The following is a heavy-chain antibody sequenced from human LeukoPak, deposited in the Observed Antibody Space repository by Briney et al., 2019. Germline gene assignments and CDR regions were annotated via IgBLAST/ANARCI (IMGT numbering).Heavy chain of an antibody. CDR3: ARGTHYGMDV. CDR2: IWYDGSNK. CDR1: GFTFSSYG. V-gene: IGHV3-33*01. D-gene: IGHD1-1*01. J-gene: IGHJ6*04. Sequence: GRSLRLSCAASGFTFSSYGMHWVRQAPGKGLEWVSAIWYDGSNKYYADSVKGRFTISRDNSKNTLYLQMNSLRAEDTAVYYCARGTHYGMDVWGKGTTVTVSS.